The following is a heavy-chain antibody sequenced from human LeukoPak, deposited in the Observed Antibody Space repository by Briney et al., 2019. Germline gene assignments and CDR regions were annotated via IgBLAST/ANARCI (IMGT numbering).Heavy chain of an antibody. CDR3: TRHEIVGATQVSGNAFDI. CDR2: IRSKANSYAT. CDR1: GFTFSGSA. Sequence: PGGSLRLSCAASGFTFSGSAMHWVRQASGKGLEWVGRIRSKANSYATAYAASVKGRFTISRDDSKNTAYLQMNSLKTEDTAVYYCTRHEIVGATQVSGNAFDIWGQGTMVTVSS. J-gene: IGHJ3*02. D-gene: IGHD1-26*01. V-gene: IGHV3-73*01.